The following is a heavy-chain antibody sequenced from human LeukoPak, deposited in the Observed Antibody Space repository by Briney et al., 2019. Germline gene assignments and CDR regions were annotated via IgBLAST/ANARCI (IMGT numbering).Heavy chain of an antibody. V-gene: IGHV3-23*01. CDR1: GFTFSSYS. J-gene: IGHJ4*02. CDR2: ISGSGGST. Sequence: PGGSLRLSCAASGFTFSSYSMNWVRQAPGKGLEWVSAISGSGGSTYYADSVKGRFTISRDNSKNTLYLQMNSLRAEDTAVYYCAKEWYQLLYFDYWGQGTLVTVSS. CDR3: AKEWYQLLYFDY. D-gene: IGHD2-2*02.